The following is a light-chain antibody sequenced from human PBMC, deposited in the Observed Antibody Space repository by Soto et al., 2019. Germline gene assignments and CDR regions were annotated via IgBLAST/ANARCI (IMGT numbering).Light chain of an antibody. CDR1: QSINNY. J-gene: IGKJ4*02. CDR2: DAS. V-gene: IGKV3-11*01. Sequence: EIVLTQSPVTLSLSPGERATLSCRASQSINNYLAWYQQKPGQPPRLLIYDASTRPTAIPVRFSGSGSGTDFTLTISSREPEDSAVYYCQYRGICPPGPTFGGGTKVEIK. CDR3: QYRGICPPGPT.